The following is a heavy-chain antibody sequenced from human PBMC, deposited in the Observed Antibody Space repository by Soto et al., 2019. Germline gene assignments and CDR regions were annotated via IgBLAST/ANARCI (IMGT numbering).Heavy chain of an antibody. Sequence: QVQLVQSGPEVKKPGASVKVSCKTSGYVYISYGISWVRQAPVHGLEWVGWISAYTGKADYAQKFQGRVTMTTETSTSTAFLELRSLRSDDTAVYYCARDQRYYGSGSYYSDSWGQGTLVTVSS. CDR2: ISAYTGKA. J-gene: IGHJ4*02. CDR1: GYVYISYG. CDR3: ARDQRYYGSGSYYSDS. V-gene: IGHV1-18*04. D-gene: IGHD3-10*01.